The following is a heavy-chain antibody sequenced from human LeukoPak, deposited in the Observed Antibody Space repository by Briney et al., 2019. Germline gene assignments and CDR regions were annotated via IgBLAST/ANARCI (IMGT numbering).Heavy chain of an antibody. CDR2: IYYSGST. CDR3: ARVPIAAAEYYFDY. J-gene: IGHJ4*02. Sequence: SDTLSLTCTVSGGSISSGDYYWSWIRQPPGKGLEWIGYIYYSGSTYYNPSLKSRVTISVDTSKNQFSLKLSSVTAADTAVYYCARVPIAAAEYYFDYWGQGTLVTVSS. V-gene: IGHV4-30-4*02. CDR1: GGSISSGDYY. D-gene: IGHD6-13*01.